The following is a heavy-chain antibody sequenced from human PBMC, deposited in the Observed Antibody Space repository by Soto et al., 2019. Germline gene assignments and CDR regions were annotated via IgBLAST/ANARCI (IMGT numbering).Heavy chain of an antibody. CDR3: AKDPYYDFWSESSDNWFDP. Sequence: GGSLRLSCAASGFTFSSYAMSWVRQAPGKGLEWVSAISGSGGSPYYADSVKGRFTISRDNSKNTLYLQMNSLRAEDTAVYYCAKDPYYDFWSESSDNWFDPWGQGTLVTVSS. CDR1: GFTFSSYA. CDR2: ISGSGGSP. V-gene: IGHV3-23*01. D-gene: IGHD3-3*01. J-gene: IGHJ5*02.